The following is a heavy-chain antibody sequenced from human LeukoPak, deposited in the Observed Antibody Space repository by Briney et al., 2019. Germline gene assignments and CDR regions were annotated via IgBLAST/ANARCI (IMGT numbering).Heavy chain of an antibody. CDR2: ISSSVSTI. CDR3: ARWGAYYYDSSGYYLDY. D-gene: IGHD3-22*01. CDR1: GFTFSSYE. V-gene: IGHV3-48*03. J-gene: IGHJ4*02. Sequence: GGSLRLSCAASGFTFSSYEMNWVRQAPGKGLEWVSYISSSVSTIYYADSVKGRFTISRDNAKNSLYLQMNSLRAEDTAVYYCARWGAYYYDSSGYYLDYWGQGTLVTVSS.